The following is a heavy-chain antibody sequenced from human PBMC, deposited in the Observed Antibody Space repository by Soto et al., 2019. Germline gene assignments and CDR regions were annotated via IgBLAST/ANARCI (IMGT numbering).Heavy chain of an antibody. Sequence: HPGGSLRLSCAASGFIFNDYWMTWVRQAPGKGLEWVANIKEDGGEKNYVDSVKGRFTISRDNAKKSVYLQMNSLRAEDTAVYYCARDDTHYFESSGRYYDAMDYWGQGTLVTVSS. CDR1: GFIFNDYW. V-gene: IGHV3-7*04. J-gene: IGHJ4*02. D-gene: IGHD3-22*01. CDR2: IKEDGGEK. CDR3: ARDDTHYFESSGRYYDAMDY.